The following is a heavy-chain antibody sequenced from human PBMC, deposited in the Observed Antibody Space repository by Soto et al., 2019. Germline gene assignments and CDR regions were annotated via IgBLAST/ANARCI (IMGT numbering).Heavy chain of an antibody. CDR1: GYSFTSYY. J-gene: IGHJ4*02. Sequence: GASVKVSCKASGYSFTSYYIYWVRQAPGQGLEWMGRIHPTGGSTDYARNFRGRVTMTRDTSTSTVYMELSSLRSEDTAVYYCARDRHLSGDDLFGYWGQGTLVTVSS. V-gene: IGHV1-46*01. D-gene: IGHD5-12*01. CDR3: ARDRHLSGDDLFGY. CDR2: IHPTGGST.